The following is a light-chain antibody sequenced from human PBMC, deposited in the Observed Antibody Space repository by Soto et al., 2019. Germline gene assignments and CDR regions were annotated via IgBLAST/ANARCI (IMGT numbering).Light chain of an antibody. CDR3: QQYYSYRFT. CDR2: AAS. V-gene: IGKV1-8*01. J-gene: IGKJ3*01. CDR1: QGISSY. Sequence: AIRMTQSPSSLSASTGDRVTITCRASQGISSYLAWYQQKPGKAPKLLIYAASTLQSGVPSRFSGSGSGTDFTLTISCLQSEDFATYYCQQYYSYRFTFGPWTKVDIK.